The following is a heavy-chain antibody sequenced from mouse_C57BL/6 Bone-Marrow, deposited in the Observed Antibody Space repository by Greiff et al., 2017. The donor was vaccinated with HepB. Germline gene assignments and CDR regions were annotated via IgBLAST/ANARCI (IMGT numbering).Heavy chain of an antibody. D-gene: IGHD1-1*01. CDR2: ISSGSSTI. Sequence: DVMLVESGGGLVKPGGSLKLSCAASGFTFSDYGMHWVRQAPEKGLEWVAYISSGSSTIYYADTVKGRFTISRDNAKNTLFLQMTSLRSEDTAMYYCARILLRAWFAYWGQGTLVTVSA. V-gene: IGHV5-17*01. CDR1: GFTFSDYG. CDR3: ARILLRAWFAY. J-gene: IGHJ3*01.